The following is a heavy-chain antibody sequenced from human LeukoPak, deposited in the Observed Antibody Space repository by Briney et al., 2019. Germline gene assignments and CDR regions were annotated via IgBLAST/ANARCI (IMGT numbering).Heavy chain of an antibody. D-gene: IGHD6-13*01. V-gene: IGHV1-2*02. CDR2: INPNSGGT. J-gene: IGHJ4*02. Sequence: ASVKVSCKASGYTFTGYYMHWVRQAPGQGLEWMGWINPNSGGTNYAQKFQGRVTMTRDTSISTAYMELSRLRSDDTAVYYCARGGSSSWYAYYFDYWGQGTLVTVSS. CDR3: ARGGSSSWYAYYFDY. CDR1: GYTFTGYY.